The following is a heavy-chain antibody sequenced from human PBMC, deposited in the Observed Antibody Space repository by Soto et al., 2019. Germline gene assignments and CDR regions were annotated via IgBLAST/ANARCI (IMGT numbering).Heavy chain of an antibody. CDR2: ITGSGETT. D-gene: IGHD2-15*01. CDR3: AKAATAPGGGYGMDV. J-gene: IGHJ6*02. Sequence: EVQLLESGGGLVQPGGSLRLSCAASGFSLTKYALKWVRQAPGKGLEWVSTITGSGETTSYADSVKGRFTISTDTSKNTLLLQMDSLRHEDTALYHCAKAATAPGGGYGMDVWGQGPTVIVSS. CDR1: GFSLTKYA. V-gene: IGHV3-23*01.